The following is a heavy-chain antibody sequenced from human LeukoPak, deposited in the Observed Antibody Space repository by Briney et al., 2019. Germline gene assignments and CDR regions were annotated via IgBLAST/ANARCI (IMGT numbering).Heavy chain of an antibody. Sequence: GGSLRLSCAASGFTVRTHSMSWVRQAPGKGLEWVSVIYGGGSTYYADSVNGRFTISRDSSKNTLFLQMNSLRAEDTALYYCASAREYCGGAECYEYFQHWGQGTLVNVSS. V-gene: IGHV3-53*01. CDR1: GFTVRTHS. CDR2: IYGGGST. CDR3: ASAREYCGGAECYEYFQH. D-gene: IGHD2-21*01. J-gene: IGHJ1*01.